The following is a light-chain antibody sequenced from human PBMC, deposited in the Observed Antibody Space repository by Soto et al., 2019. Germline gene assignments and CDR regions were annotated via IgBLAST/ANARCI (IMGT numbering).Light chain of an antibody. J-gene: IGKJ5*01. CDR3: QQLNSYPIT. V-gene: IGKV1-9*01. Sequence: DIQLTQSPSFLSASVGDRVTITCRASQGISSYLAWYQQKPGKAPKLLIYAASTLQSGVPSRFSGRGSGTECTLKISSLQPEDFATYFWQQLNSYPITFGQGTRLEIK. CDR1: QGISSY. CDR2: AAS.